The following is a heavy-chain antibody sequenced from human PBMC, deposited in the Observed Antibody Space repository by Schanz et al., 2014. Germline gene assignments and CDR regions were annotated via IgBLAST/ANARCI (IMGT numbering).Heavy chain of an antibody. Sequence: QVQLVESGGGVVQPGRSLRLSCAASGFTFSSYGMHWVRQAPGKGLEWVAVIWYDGSNKDYADSVKGRFTISRDNARYSLFLQMNSLRAEDTAVYYCARADFWTGYASLDYYYGMDVWGQGTTVTVSS. CDR2: IWYDGSNK. D-gene: IGHD3-3*01. J-gene: IGHJ6*02. CDR3: ARADFWTGYASLDYYYGMDV. V-gene: IGHV3-33*01. CDR1: GFTFSSYG.